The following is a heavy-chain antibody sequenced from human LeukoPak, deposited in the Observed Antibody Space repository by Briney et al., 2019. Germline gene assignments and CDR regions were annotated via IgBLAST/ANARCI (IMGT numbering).Heavy chain of an antibody. Sequence: SGGSLRLSCAASGFTFSSYEMSWVRQAPGKGLEWVSYISSSGSTIYYADSVKGRFTISRDNAKNSLYLQMNSLRAEDTAVYYCARDWGAGTVDYWGQGTLVTVSS. CDR3: ARDWGAGTVDY. J-gene: IGHJ4*02. V-gene: IGHV3-48*03. D-gene: IGHD6-13*01. CDR1: GFTFSSYE. CDR2: ISSSGSTI.